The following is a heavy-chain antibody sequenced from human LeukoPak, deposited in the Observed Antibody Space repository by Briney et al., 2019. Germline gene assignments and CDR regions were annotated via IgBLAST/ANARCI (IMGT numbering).Heavy chain of an antibody. CDR2: IYSGGST. V-gene: IGHV3-66*04. CDR3: ARRREFCSSTSCYPFDY. J-gene: IGHJ4*01. CDR1: GFTVSSNY. Sequence: GGSLRLSCAASGFTVSSNYMSWVRQAPGKGLEWVSVIYSGGSTYYADSVKGRFTISRDNSKNTLYLQMNSLRAEDTAVYYCARRREFCSSTSCYPFDYSGHRTPVTVSS. D-gene: IGHD2-2*01.